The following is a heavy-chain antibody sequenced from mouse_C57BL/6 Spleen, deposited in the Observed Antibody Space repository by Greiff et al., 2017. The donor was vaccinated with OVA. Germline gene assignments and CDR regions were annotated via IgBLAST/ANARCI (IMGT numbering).Heavy chain of an antibody. CDR1: GYTFTSYW. CDR2: IHPSDSDT. CDR3: AISAGYDYVFYFAY. V-gene: IGHV1-74*01. Sequence: VKLQQSGAELVKPGASVKVSCKASGYTFTSYWMNWVKQRPGKGLEWIGRIHPSDSDTNYNPKFKGKATLTVDNSTNKAYMQLSSLTSDDSTVYYCAISAGYDYVFYFAYWGQGTPLTVSS. J-gene: IGHJ2*01. D-gene: IGHD2-4*01.